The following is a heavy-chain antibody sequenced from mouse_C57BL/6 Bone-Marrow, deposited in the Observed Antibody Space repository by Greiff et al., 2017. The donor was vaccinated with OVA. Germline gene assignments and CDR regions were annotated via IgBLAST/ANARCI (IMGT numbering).Heavy chain of an antibody. CDR2: ISSGSSTI. J-gene: IGHJ1*03. D-gene: IGHD2-5*01. Sequence: EVKLMESGGGLVKPGGSLKLSCAASGFTFSDYGMHWVRQAPEKGLEWVAYISSGSSTIYYADTVKGRFTISRDNAKNTLFLQMTSLRSEDTAMYYCAIPYYSTFWYFDVWGTGTTVTVSS. V-gene: IGHV5-17*01. CDR3: AIPYYSTFWYFDV. CDR1: GFTFSDYG.